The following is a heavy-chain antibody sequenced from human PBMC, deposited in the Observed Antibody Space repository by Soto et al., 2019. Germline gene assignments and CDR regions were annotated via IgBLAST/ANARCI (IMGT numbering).Heavy chain of an antibody. J-gene: IGHJ5*02. D-gene: IGHD4-17*01. CDR2: IYWDDDK. CDR1: GFSLTTSGVG. CDR3: AHRTTTVTWWFDP. V-gene: IGHV2-5*02. Sequence: QITLKESGPTLVKPTQTLTLTCTFSGFSLTTSGVGVGWIRQPPGKALEWLALIYWDDDKRYSPSLKSRLTITKATSTNPVVLTMTHMAPADTATYFCAHRTTTVTWWFDPWGQGTLVTVSS.